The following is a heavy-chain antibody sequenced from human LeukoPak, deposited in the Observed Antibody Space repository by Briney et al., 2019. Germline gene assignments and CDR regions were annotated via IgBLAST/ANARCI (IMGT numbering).Heavy chain of an antibody. CDR2: IYYSGST. J-gene: IGHJ5*02. V-gene: IGHV4-59*01. D-gene: IGHD6-13*01. CDR3: ARRVAADNWSDP. Sequence: SETLSLTCTVSGGSISSYYWSWIRQPPGKGLEWIGYIYYSGSTNYNPSLKSRVTISVDTSKNQFSLKLSSVTAADTAVYYCARRVAADNWSDPWGQGNLVTVSS. CDR1: GGSISSYY.